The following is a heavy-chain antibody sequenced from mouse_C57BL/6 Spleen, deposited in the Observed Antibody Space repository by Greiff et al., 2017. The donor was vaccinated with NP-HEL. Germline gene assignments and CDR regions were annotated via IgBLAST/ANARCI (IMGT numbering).Heavy chain of an antibody. CDR2: ISYDGSN. Sequence: EVKLQESGPGLVKPSQSLSLTCSVTGYSITSGYYWNWIRQFPGNKLEWMGYISYDGSNNYNPSLKNRISITRDTSKNQFFLKLNSVTTEDTATYYCARDQGDYYGSSPEGDFDYWGQGTTLTVSS. V-gene: IGHV3-6*01. CDR1: GYSITSGYY. J-gene: IGHJ2*01. CDR3: ARDQGDYYGSSPEGDFDY. D-gene: IGHD1-1*01.